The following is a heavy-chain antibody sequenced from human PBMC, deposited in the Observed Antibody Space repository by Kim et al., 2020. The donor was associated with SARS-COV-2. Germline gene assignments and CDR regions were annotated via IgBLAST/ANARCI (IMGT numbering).Heavy chain of an antibody. D-gene: IGHD3-16*01. CDR2: INYSGAAT. CDR1: GFTFSNYA. CDR3: ATVNHYVSGSSVP. V-gene: IGHV3-23*01. J-gene: IGHJ5*02. Sequence: GGSLRLSCAASGFTFSNYAMHWVRQAPGKGLEWLSLINYSGAATYYADPVKGRFTISRDNSKNILYLQMNSLGAEDTAIYYCATVNHYVSGSSVPWGQGTLVTVSS.